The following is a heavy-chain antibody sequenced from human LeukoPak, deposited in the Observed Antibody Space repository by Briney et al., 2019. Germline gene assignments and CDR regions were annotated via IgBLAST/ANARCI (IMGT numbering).Heavy chain of an antibody. CDR2: ISAYNGNT. J-gene: IGHJ6*02. CDR1: GYTFTSYG. V-gene: IGHV1-18*01. CDR3: ARDQRDWNDQRRYYYYYYGMDV. Sequence: ASVKVSCKASGYTFTSYGISWVRQAPGQGLEWMGWISAYNGNTNYAQKLQGRVTMTTDTSTSTAYMELRSLRSDDTAVYYCARDQRDWNDQRRYYYYYYGMDVWGQGTTVTVSS. D-gene: IGHD1-1*01.